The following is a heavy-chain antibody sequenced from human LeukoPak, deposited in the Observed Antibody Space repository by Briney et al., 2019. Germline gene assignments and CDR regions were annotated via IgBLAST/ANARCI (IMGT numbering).Heavy chain of an antibody. CDR3: ARAVTGMTGAYYYYYMDV. CDR2: MNPNSGNT. Sequence: ASVKVSCKASGYTFTSYDINWVRQATGQGLEWMGSMNPNSGNTGYAQKLQGRVTMTTDTSTSTAYMELRSLRSDDTAVYYCARAVTGMTGAYYYYYMDVWGRGTTVTVSS. CDR1: GYTFTSYD. J-gene: IGHJ6*03. D-gene: IGHD1-20*01. V-gene: IGHV1-8*01.